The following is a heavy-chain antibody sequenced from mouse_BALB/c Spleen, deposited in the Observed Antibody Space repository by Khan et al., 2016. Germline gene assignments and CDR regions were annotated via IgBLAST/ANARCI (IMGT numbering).Heavy chain of an antibody. CDR2: INSNGGST. D-gene: IGHD1-1*01. CDR3: ARDGIYSGCPMDS. CDR1: GFTFSSYG. J-gene: IGHJ4*01. V-gene: IGHV5-6-3*01. Sequence: EVELVESGGGLVQPGGSLKLSCAASGFTFSSYGMSWVRQTPDKRLELVATINSNGGSTYYPDSVKGRFTISRDNAKNTLFLQMRSLKSEDTARYYCARDGIYSGCPMDSWGPETSVPVSS.